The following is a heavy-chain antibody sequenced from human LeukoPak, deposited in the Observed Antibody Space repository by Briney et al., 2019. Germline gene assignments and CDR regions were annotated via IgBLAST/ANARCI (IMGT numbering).Heavy chain of an antibody. Sequence: SETLSLTCAVYGGSFSGYYWSWIRQPPGKGLEWIGEINHSGSTNYNPSLKSRVTISVDTSKNQFSLKLSSVTAADTAVYYCARGQSQNYYDSSGCPDYWGQGTLVTVSS. CDR1: GGSFSGYY. J-gene: IGHJ4*02. CDR3: ARGQSQNYYDSSGCPDY. V-gene: IGHV4-34*01. CDR2: INHSGST. D-gene: IGHD3-22*01.